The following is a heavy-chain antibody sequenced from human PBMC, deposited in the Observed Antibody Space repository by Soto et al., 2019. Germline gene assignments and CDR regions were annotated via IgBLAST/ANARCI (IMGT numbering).Heavy chain of an antibody. Sequence: PSETLSLTCTVSGGSISSYYWSWIRQPAGKGLEWIGRIYTSGSTNYNPSLKSRVTMSVDTSKNQFSLKLSSVTAADTAVYYCATGVPRTNYYYYYGMDVWGQGTTVTVS. D-gene: IGHD3-3*01. V-gene: IGHV4-4*07. CDR3: ATGVPRTNYYYYYGMDV. CDR1: GGSISSYY. J-gene: IGHJ6*02. CDR2: IYTSGST.